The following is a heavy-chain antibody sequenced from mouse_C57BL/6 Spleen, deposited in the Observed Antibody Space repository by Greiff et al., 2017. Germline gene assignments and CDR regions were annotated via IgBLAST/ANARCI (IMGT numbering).Heavy chain of an antibody. CDR2: IAPANGNT. D-gene: IGHD2-3*01. CDR3: ARWPPLSAYAMDY. Sequence: VQLQQSVAELVRPGASVKLSCTASGFNIKNTYMHWVKQRPEQGLEWIGRIAPANGNTKYAPKFQGKATITADTSYNTAYLQLSSLTSEDTAIYYCARWPPLSAYAMDYWGQGTSVTVSS. CDR1: GFNIKNTY. J-gene: IGHJ4*01. V-gene: IGHV14-3*01.